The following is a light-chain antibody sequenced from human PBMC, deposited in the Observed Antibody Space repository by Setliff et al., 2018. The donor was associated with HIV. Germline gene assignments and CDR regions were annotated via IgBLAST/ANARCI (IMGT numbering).Light chain of an antibody. CDR2: EVR. J-gene: IGLJ1*01. CDR1: SSDVGGYTY. CDR3: ASYAITNTLP. Sequence: LTQPASVSGSPGQSITISCTGTSSDVGGYTYVSWYQQHPGKAPKLIIYEVRNRPSGVSTRFSGSKSGNTASLTISGLQPEDEADYYCASYAITNTLPFGTGTKGTVL. V-gene: IGLV2-14*03.